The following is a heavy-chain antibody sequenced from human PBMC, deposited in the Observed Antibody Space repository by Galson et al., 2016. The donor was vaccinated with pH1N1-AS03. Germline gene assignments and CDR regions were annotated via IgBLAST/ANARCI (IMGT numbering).Heavy chain of an antibody. CDR3: VRDIYVDPLGE. CDR2: TYLRSTWYH. V-gene: IGHV6-1*01. J-gene: IGHJ4*02. Sequence: CAISGDSLLSDSAAWNWVRQSPSRGLEWLGRTYLRSTWYHDYAESMKSRIIINADTSKNQFSLQLNSVTPEDTAVYYCVRDIYVDPLGEWGQGTLVTVSS. D-gene: IGHD3-16*01. CDR1: GDSLLSDSAA.